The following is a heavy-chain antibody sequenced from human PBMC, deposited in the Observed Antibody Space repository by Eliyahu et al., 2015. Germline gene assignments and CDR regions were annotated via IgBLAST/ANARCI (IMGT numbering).Heavy chain of an antibody. CDR3: ARGRTSPRDFDS. J-gene: IGHJ4*02. D-gene: IGHD1-14*01. Sequence: QVPLQQWGAGLLKPSETLSLTTAVNGGSFSGSYWSWIRQPPGKGLEWIGEINDSGNAHYNPSLKSRVTMSVDTSKNQFSLKLRSVTAADTAIYYCARGRTSPRDFDSWGQGTLVTVSS. CDR1: GGSFSGSY. V-gene: IGHV4-34*01. CDR2: INDSGNA.